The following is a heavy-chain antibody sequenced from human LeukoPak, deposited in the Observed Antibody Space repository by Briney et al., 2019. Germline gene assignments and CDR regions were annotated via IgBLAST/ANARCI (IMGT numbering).Heavy chain of an antibody. V-gene: IGHV4-59*01. J-gene: IGHJ4*02. Sequence: SETLSLTCTVSGGSISSYYWSWIRQPPGKGLEWIGYIYYGGSTNYNPSLKSRVTISVDTSKNQFSLKLSSVTAADTAVYYCAGLYCSGGSCSFDYWGQGTLVTVSS. CDR3: AGLYCSGGSCSFDY. CDR2: IYYGGST. CDR1: GGSISSYY. D-gene: IGHD2-15*01.